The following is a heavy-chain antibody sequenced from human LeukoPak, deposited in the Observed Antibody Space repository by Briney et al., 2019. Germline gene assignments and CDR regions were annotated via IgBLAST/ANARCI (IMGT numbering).Heavy chain of an antibody. CDR2: IYYSGST. CDR1: GGSISSGDYY. Sequence: PSETLSLTCAVSGGSISSGDYYWSWIRQPPGKGLEWIGYIYYSGSTYYNPSLKSRVTISVDTSKNQFSLKLSSVTAADTAVYYWARGHQSTLGGYGMDVWGQGTTVTVSS. J-gene: IGHJ6*02. V-gene: IGHV4-30-4*01. D-gene: IGHD3-16*01. CDR3: ARGHQSTLGGYGMDV.